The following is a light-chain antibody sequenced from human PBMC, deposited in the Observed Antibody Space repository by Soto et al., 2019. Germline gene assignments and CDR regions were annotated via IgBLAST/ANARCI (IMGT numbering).Light chain of an antibody. V-gene: IGKV1-5*03. CDR2: KAS. CDR1: QSMSSW. Sequence: DIQMTQSPSTLSASVGDRVTITCRASQSMSSWLAWYQQKPGKAPKLLIYKASILESGVPSRFSGSGSGTEFTLTISSLQPDDFATYYCQEYDTYSTFGQGTKVEIK. J-gene: IGKJ1*01. CDR3: QEYDTYST.